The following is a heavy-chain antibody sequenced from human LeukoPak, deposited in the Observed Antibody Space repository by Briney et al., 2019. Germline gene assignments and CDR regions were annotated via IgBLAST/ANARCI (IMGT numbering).Heavy chain of an antibody. V-gene: IGHV4-59*01. CDR1: GGSISSYY. J-gene: IGHJ3*02. D-gene: IGHD3-22*01. CDR3: ARGGEASYYYDSSGYQHDAFDI. Sequence: SETLSLTCTVSGGSISSYYWSWIRQPPGKGLEWIGYIYYSGSTNYNPSLKSRVTISVDTSKNQFSLKLSSVTAADTAVYYCARGGEASYYYDSSGYQHDAFDIWGQGTMVTVSS. CDR2: IYYSGST.